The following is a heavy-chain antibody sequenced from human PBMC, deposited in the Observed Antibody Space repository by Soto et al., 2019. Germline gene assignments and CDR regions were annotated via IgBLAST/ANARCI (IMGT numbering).Heavy chain of an antibody. CDR3: ATVRWELHDAFDI. Sequence: QVQLQESGPGLVKPSQTLSLTCTVSGGSISTGGYYWSWIRQHPGRGLEWIGYIYHSGMTFSNPSLQSRVAISIYTSENQFSLKLSSVTAADTAVYYCATVRWELHDAFDIWGHGTMVSVSS. D-gene: IGHD4-17*01. J-gene: IGHJ3*02. CDR2: IYHSGMT. V-gene: IGHV4-31*03. CDR1: GGSISTGGYY.